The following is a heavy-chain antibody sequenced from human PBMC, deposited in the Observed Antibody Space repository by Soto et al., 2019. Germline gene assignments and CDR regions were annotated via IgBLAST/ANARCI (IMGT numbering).Heavy chain of an antibody. V-gene: IGHV4-31*03. D-gene: IGHD3-22*01. CDR2: IYYSGST. CDR1: GGSISSGGYY. J-gene: IGHJ3*02. CDR3: ARDRGGHYDSSGYYYASGAFDI. Sequence: SETLSLTFTVSGGSISSGGYYWSWIRQHPGKGLEWIGYIYYSGSTYYNPSLKSRVTISVDTSKNQFSLKLSSVTAADTAVYYCARDRGGHYDSSGYYYASGAFDIWGQGTMVTVSS.